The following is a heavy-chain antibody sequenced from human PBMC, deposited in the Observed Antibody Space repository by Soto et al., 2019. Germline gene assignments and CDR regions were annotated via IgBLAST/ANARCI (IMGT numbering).Heavy chain of an antibody. J-gene: IGHJ4*02. D-gene: IGHD6-19*01. CDR1: GFTFSSYA. CDR3: ARDGPIAVAGTLDY. CDR2: ISYDGSNK. Sequence: GGSLRLSCAASGFTFSSYAMHWVRQAPGKVLELVAVISYDGSNKYYADSVKGRFTISRDNSKNTLYLQMNSLRAEDTAVYYCARDGPIAVAGTLDYWGQGTLVTVSS. V-gene: IGHV3-30-3*01.